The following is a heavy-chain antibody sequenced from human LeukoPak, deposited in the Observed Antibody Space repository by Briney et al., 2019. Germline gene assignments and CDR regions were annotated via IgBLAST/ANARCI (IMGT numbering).Heavy chain of an antibody. CDR2: IYYSGST. D-gene: IGHD5-12*01. CDR1: GGSISSSSYY. J-gene: IGHJ4*02. CDR3: ARGPYSGYDSFDY. Sequence: PSETLSLTCTVSGGSISSSSYYWGWIRQPPGKGLEWIGYIYYSGSTYYNPSLKSRVTISVDTSKNQFSLKLSSVTAADTAVYYCARGPYSGYDSFDYWGQGTLVTVSS. V-gene: IGHV4-31*03.